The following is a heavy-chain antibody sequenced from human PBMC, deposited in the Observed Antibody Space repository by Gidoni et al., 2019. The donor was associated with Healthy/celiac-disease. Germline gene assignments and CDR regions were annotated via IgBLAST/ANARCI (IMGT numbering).Heavy chain of an antibody. CDR1: GFTFSSHG. CDR3: ARDGGDGYNYPFFDY. Sequence: QVQLVESGGGVVQPGRSLRLSCAASGFTFSSHGMHWVRQAPGKGLEWVAVIWYDGSNKYYADSVKGRFTISRDNSKNTLYLQMNSLRAEDTAVYYCARDGGDGYNYPFFDYWGQGTLVTVSS. J-gene: IGHJ4*02. CDR2: IWYDGSNK. D-gene: IGHD5-12*01. V-gene: IGHV3-33*01.